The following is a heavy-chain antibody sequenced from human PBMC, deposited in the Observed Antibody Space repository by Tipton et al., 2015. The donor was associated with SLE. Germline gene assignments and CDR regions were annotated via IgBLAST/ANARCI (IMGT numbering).Heavy chain of an antibody. CDR3: ARGELLNLDY. CDR1: GGSISTSNHY. J-gene: IGHJ4*02. D-gene: IGHD1-26*01. Sequence: TLSLTCTVSGGSISTSNHYWGWIRQPPGKGLEWIGSIYYSGSTYYNPSLKSRVTISVDTSKNQFSLKLSSVTAADTAEYYCARGELLNLDYWGQGTLVTVYS. V-gene: IGHV4-39*07. CDR2: IYYSGST.